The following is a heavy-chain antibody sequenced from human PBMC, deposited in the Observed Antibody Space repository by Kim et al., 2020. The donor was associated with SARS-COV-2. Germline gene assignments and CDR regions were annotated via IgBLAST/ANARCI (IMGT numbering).Heavy chain of an antibody. D-gene: IGHD3-22*01. CDR1: GFTFSSYE. Sequence: GGSLRLSCAASGFTFSSYEMNWVRQAPGKGLEWVSSISGTGGTTYYADSVMGRFTISRDNAKNSLYLQMNSLSAEDTAVYYCARDSHPGPYYYDSSGLDYWGQGTLVTVSS. CDR2: ISGTGGTT. J-gene: IGHJ4*02. CDR3: ARDSHPGPYYYDSSGLDY. V-gene: IGHV3-48*03.